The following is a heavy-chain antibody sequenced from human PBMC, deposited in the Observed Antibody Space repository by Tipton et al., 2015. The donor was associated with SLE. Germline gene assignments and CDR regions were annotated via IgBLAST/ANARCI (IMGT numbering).Heavy chain of an antibody. CDR3: AREGDSSANFYCYGVNV. D-gene: IGHD2-21*01. Sequence: TLSLTCTVSGDSISNVGYYWSWIRQHPGKGLEWIGCIYYSGSTDYYDPSLESRVSISIDTSKNEFSLKLSSVTAADTAVYYCAREGDSSANFYCYGVNVWGQGTTVTVSS. CDR1: GDSISNVGYY. V-gene: IGHV4-31*03. J-gene: IGHJ6*02. CDR2: IYYSGSTD.